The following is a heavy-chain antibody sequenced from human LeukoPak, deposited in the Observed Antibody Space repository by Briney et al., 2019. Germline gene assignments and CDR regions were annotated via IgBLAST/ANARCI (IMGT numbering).Heavy chain of an antibody. CDR3: ARDHLTYLRFLENLDAFDI. V-gene: IGHV3-48*01. CDR2: ISSSSSTI. D-gene: IGHD3-3*01. Sequence: GGSLRLSCAASGFTFSSYSMNWVRQAPGKGLEWVSYISSSSSTIYYADSVKGRFTISRDNAKNSLYLQMNSLRAEDTAVYYCARDHLTYLRFLENLDAFDIRGQGTMVTVSS. J-gene: IGHJ3*02. CDR1: GFTFSSYS.